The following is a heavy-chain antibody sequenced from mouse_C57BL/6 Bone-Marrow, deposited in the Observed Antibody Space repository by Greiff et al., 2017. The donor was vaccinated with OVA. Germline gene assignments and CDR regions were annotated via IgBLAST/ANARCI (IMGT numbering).Heavy chain of an antibody. D-gene: IGHD4-1*01. Sequence: VQLKESGPGLVKPSQSLSLTCSVTGYSITSGYYWNWIRQFPGNKLEWMGYISYDGSNNYNPSLKNRITITRDTSKNQFFLKLNSVTTEDTATYYCARDNTLGRFDYWGQGTTLTVSS. J-gene: IGHJ2*01. CDR3: ARDNTLGRFDY. CDR2: ISYDGSN. V-gene: IGHV3-6*01. CDR1: GYSITSGYY.